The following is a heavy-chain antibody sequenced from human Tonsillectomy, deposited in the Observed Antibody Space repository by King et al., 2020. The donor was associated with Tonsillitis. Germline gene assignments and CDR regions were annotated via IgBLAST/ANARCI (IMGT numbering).Heavy chain of an antibody. CDR1: GYSFATYW. D-gene: IGHD6-19*01. CDR3: ARPPPYSSAYYEFAY. CDR2: IYPGDSDT. Sequence: QLVQSGAEEKKPGESLKISCKGSGYSFATYWIGWVRQMPGKGLEWMGIIYPGDSDTRYSPSFQGQVSMSADKSINTAYLQWSSLKASDTAMYYCARPPPYSSAYYEFAYWGQGTLVTVSS. J-gene: IGHJ4*02. V-gene: IGHV5-51*01.